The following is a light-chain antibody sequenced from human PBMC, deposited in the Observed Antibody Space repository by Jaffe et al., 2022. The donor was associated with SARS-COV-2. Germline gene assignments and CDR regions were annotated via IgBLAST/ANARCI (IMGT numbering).Light chain of an antibody. J-gene: IGLJ3*02. V-gene: IGLV3-21*01. CDR3: QVWDTFSYRRV. CDR1: DIGGKN. Sequence: SYVVTQPPSVSVAPGKTARITCGGNDIGGKNVHWYQQRPGQAPLLVIYYDNDRPSGIPERFSGSNSGDLATLTISRVEAGDEADYYCQVWDTFSYRRVFGGGTKLSVL. CDR2: YDN.